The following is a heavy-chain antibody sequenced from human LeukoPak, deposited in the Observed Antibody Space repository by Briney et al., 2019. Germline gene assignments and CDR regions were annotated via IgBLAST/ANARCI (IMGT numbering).Heavy chain of an antibody. CDR1: GFTFSSYG. CDR2: IRHDGSNR. V-gene: IGHV3-30*02. CDR3: AKAFYGDTDPFDY. Sequence: QPGGSLRLSCAASGFTFSSYGMHWVRQAPGKGLEWVAFIRHDGSNRYYADSVKGRFTISRDNSKNTLYLQMNSLRAEDTAVYYCAKAFYGDTDPFDYWGQGTLVTVSS. D-gene: IGHD4-17*01. J-gene: IGHJ4*02.